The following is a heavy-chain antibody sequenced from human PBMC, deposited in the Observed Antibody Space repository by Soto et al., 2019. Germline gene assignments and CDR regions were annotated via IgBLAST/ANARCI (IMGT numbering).Heavy chain of an antibody. J-gene: IGHJ4*02. CDR3: ARDISPPDY. V-gene: IGHV1-69*05. CDR2: IIPIFGTA. Sequence: GASVKVSCKASGGTFSSYAISWVRQAPGQGLEWMGGIIPIFGTANYAQKLQGRVTMTTDTSTSTAYMELRSLRSDDTAVYYCARDISPPDYWGQGTLVTVSS. CDR1: GGTFSSYA. D-gene: IGHD3-9*01.